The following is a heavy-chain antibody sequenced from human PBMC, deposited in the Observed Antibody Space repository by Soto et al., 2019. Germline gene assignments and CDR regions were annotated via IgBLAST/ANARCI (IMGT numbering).Heavy chain of an antibody. Sequence: GGSLRLSCAASGFTFSNAWMSWVRQAPGKGLEWVGRIKSKTDGGTTDYAAPVKGRFTISRDDSKNTLYLQMNSLRAEDTAVYYCARDLSGFGELLTGTTFDYWGQGTLVTVSS. CDR2: IKSKTDGGTT. D-gene: IGHD3-10*01. V-gene: IGHV3-15*01. CDR3: ARDLSGFGELLTGTTFDY. J-gene: IGHJ4*02. CDR1: GFTFSNAW.